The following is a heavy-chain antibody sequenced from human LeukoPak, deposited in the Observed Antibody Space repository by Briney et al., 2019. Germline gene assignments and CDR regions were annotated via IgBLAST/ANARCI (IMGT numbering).Heavy chain of an antibody. Sequence: GGSLRLSCAASGFTVNNNYMSWVRQAPGKGLEWVSVIYSGGSAYYADSVKGRFTISRDISKDTVYLQMNSLRADDTAVHYCARGTGGTVTDYWGQGTLVTVSS. CDR3: ARGTGGTVTDY. D-gene: IGHD2-8*02. J-gene: IGHJ4*02. V-gene: IGHV3-53*01. CDR1: GFTVNNNY. CDR2: IYSGGSA.